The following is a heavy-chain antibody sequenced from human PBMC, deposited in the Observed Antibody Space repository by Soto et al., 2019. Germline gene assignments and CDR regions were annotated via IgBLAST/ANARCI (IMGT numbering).Heavy chain of an antibody. CDR2: ISLDGSKE. J-gene: IGHJ3*02. CDR3: AKDRAVAGRSGAFDI. V-gene: IGHV3-30*18. CDR1: GFTLSSNG. Sequence: GSPRLPCAASGFTLSSNGVHWVRQAPGKGLEWVALISLDGSKEYYADSGKGRFPISRDNSKNTLYPQMNSLRGEDTAVYYCAKDRAVAGRSGAFDIWGQGT. D-gene: IGHD6-19*01.